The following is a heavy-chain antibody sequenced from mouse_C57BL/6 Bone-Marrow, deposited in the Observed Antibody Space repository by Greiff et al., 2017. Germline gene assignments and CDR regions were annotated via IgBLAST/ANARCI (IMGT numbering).Heavy chain of an antibody. V-gene: IGHV1-81*01. D-gene: IGHD1-1*02. CDR1: GYTFTSYG. J-gene: IGHJ2*01. CDR3: AVLCHGY. CDR2: IYPRSGNT. Sequence: VQLQQSGAELARPGASVKLSCKASGYTFTSYGISWVKQRTGQGLEWIGEIYPRSGNTYYNEKFKGKATLTADKSSSTAYMELRSLTSEDSAVYFCAVLCHGYWGQGTTLTVSS.